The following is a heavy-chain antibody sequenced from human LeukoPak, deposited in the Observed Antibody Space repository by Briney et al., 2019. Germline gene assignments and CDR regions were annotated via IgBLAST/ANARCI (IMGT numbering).Heavy chain of an antibody. D-gene: IGHD2-21*02. Sequence: SETLSLTCTVSGVSMSSGGNYWSWIRQHPGKGLEWIGYIYYSGTTQYNPSFKSRVTISVDASKNQFSLRLSSVTAADTAVYYCARIGIVVVTPYFEYWGQGTLVTVSS. CDR1: GVSMSSGGNY. CDR2: IYYSGTT. CDR3: ARIGIVVVTPYFEY. V-gene: IGHV4-31*03. J-gene: IGHJ4*02.